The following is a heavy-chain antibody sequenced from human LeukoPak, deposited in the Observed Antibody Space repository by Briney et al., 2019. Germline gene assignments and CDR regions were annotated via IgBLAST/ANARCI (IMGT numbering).Heavy chain of an antibody. Sequence: SETLSLTCTVSGASISSGDYYWSWIRQPPGKGLEWIGEINHSGSTNYNPSLKSRVTISVDTSKNQFSLKLSSVTAADTAVYYCARFSLVRGVIRSFDYWGQGTLVTVSS. CDR2: INHSGST. J-gene: IGHJ4*02. CDR1: GASISSGDYY. D-gene: IGHD3-10*01. V-gene: IGHV4-39*07. CDR3: ARFSLVRGVIRSFDY.